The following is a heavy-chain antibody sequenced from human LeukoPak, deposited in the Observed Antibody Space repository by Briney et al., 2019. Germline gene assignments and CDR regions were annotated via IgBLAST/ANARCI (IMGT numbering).Heavy chain of an antibody. Sequence: GGSLRLSCAASGFTFSTYWMHWVRQAPGKGLVWVSHINSDGSNTTYADSVKGRFTISRDNAKNTLYLQMNSLRVEDTAVYYCARVAVGRYDFDYRGQGTLVTVPS. J-gene: IGHJ4*02. D-gene: IGHD1-26*01. CDR3: ARVAVGRYDFDY. V-gene: IGHV3-74*01. CDR2: INSDGSNT. CDR1: GFTFSTYW.